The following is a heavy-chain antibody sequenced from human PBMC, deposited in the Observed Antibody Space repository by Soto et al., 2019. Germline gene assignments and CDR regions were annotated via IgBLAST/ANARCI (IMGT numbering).Heavy chain of an antibody. J-gene: IGHJ6*02. CDR3: ARGILWFGGVIGGSYYYYGMDV. V-gene: IGHV6-1*01. CDR2: TYYRSKWYN. D-gene: IGHD3-10*01. Sequence: PSQTLSLTCAISGDSVSSNSAAWNWIRQSPSRGLEWLGRTYYRSKWYNDYAVSVKSRITINPDTSKNQFSLQLNSVTPEDTAVYYCARGILWFGGVIGGSYYYYGMDVWGQGTTVTVSS. CDR1: GDSVSSNSAA.